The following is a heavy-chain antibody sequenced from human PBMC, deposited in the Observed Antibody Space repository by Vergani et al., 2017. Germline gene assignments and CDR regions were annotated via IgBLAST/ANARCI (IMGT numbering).Heavy chain of an antibody. CDR3: ARHRSSVCFFPSSYFYGMDV. V-gene: IGHV4-38-2*01. Sequence: QVQLQESGPGLVKPSETLTLTCDVSDSSIMTNPYWGWFRQSPGKGLEWIGCIHHSGDTHYNSSLKSRVSISIVSSSKFSLSLTSVNAADTAIYYCARHRSSVCFFPSSYFYGMDVWVDETTVTVSS. J-gene: IGHJ6*04. D-gene: IGHD3-10*01. CDR1: DSSIMTNPY. CDR2: IHHSGDT.